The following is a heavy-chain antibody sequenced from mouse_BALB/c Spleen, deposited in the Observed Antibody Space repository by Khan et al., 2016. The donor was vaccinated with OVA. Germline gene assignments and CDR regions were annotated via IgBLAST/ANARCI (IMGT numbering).Heavy chain of an antibody. CDR2: IWSDGST. V-gene: IGHV2-6-1*01. CDR1: GFSLTNYG. D-gene: IGHD2-10*01. CDR3: ARQPYYHYYVMNY. J-gene: IGHJ4*01. Sequence: VKPLVPGPGLVAPSQSLSITCTILGFSLTNYGVHWVRQPPGKGLEWLVVIWSDGSTTYNSDLTSRLSISKDNSKSLVFLKMNSLQTDDTAMYYCARQPYYHYYVMNYWGQGTSVTVSS.